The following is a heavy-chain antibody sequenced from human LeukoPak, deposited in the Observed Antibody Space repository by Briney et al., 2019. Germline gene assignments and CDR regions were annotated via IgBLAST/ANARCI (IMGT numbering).Heavy chain of an antibody. CDR2: IYRSGAT. J-gene: IGHJ4*02. Sequence: SETLSPTCTVSGYSIGIGYYWGWIRQSPGKGLEWIGSIYRSGATYYNPSLQSRVTMSVDTSKNQFSLNLSSVTAADTAVYYCARDEMEHHGSYYDFWGQGTLVSVSS. CDR3: ARDEMEHHGSYYDF. D-gene: IGHD1/OR15-1a*01. CDR1: GYSIGIGYY. V-gene: IGHV4-38-2*02.